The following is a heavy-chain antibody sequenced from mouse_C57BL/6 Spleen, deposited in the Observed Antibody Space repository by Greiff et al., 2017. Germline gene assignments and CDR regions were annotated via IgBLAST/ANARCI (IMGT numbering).Heavy chain of an antibody. CDR2: INPNNGGT. J-gene: IGHJ2*01. D-gene: IGHD2-3*01. CDR3: ARKEYDYFDY. V-gene: IGHV1-18*01. Sequence: VHVKQSGPELVKPGASVKIPCKASGYTFTDYNMDWVKQSHGKSLEWIGDINPNNGGTIYNQKFKGKATLTVDKSSSTAYMELRSLTSEDTAVYYCARKEYDYFDYWGQGTTLTVSS. CDR1: GYTFTDYN.